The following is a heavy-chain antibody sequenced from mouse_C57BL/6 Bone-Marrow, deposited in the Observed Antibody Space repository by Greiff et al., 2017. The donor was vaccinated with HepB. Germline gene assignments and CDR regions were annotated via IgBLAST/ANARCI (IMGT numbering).Heavy chain of an antibody. Sequence: QVQLKQSGPELVKPGASVKISCKASGYAFSSSWMNWVKQRPGKGLEWIGRIYPGDGDTNYNGKFKGKATLTADKSSSTAYMQLSSLTSEDSAVYFCARWGGNYLAWFAYWGQGTLVTVSA. J-gene: IGHJ3*01. CDR3: ARWGGNYLAWFAY. V-gene: IGHV1-82*01. CDR1: GYAFSSSW. CDR2: IYPGDGDT. D-gene: IGHD2-1*01.